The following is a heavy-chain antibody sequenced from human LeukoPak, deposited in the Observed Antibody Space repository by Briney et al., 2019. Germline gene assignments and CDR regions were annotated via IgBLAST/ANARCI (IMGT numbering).Heavy chain of an antibody. CDR2: IYYSGST. CDR1: GGSISSYY. Sequence: SETLSLTCTVSGGSISSYYWSWIRRPPGKGLEWIGYIYYSGSTNYNPSLKSRVTISVDTSKNQFSLKLSSVTAADTAVYYCARGPLLVGGYDYYYYYGMDVWGQGTTVTVSS. V-gene: IGHV4-59*01. D-gene: IGHD5-12*01. CDR3: ARGPLLVGGYDYYYYYGMDV. J-gene: IGHJ6*02.